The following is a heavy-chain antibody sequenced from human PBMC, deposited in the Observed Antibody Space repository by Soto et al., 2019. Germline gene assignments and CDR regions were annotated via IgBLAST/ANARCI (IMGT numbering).Heavy chain of an antibody. V-gene: IGHV3-30-3*01. J-gene: IGHJ4*02. CDR1: GFTFSSYA. CDR3: AREGPAAIAFDY. D-gene: IGHD2-2*01. CDR2: ISYDGSNK. Sequence: QVPLVESGGGVVQPGRSLRLSCAASGFTFSSYAMHWVRQAPGKGLEWVAVISYDGSNKYYADSVKGRFTISRDNSKNTLYLQMNSLRAEDTAVYYCAREGPAAIAFDYWGQGTLVTVSS.